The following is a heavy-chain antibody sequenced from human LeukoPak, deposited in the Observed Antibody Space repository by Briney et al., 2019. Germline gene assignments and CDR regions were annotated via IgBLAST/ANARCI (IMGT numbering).Heavy chain of an antibody. J-gene: IGHJ4*02. D-gene: IGHD3-10*01. Sequence: SQTLSLTCDISGDSVSGKSVAWNWIRQSPSRGLEWLVRTFYRSKWSAEYATSMKGRITIKPDTSKNQFSLQLISVTPEDTAVYYCARGDGPIHGRYYFDYWGQGNLITVSS. CDR1: GDSVSGKSVA. CDR3: ARGDGPIHGRYYFDY. V-gene: IGHV6-1*01. CDR2: TFYRSKWSA.